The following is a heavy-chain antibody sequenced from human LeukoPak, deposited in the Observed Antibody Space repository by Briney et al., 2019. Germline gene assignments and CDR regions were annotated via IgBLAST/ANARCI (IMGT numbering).Heavy chain of an antibody. V-gene: IGHV3-7*05. CDR3: ARVQYRSSCLDN. CDR2: IRQDGSEK. D-gene: IGHD6-6*01. J-gene: IGHJ4*02. Sequence: GGSLRLSCAASGFTFSSYWMSWVRQAPGKGLEWVANIRQDGSEKYYVDSVKGRFTISRDNANNSLYLQMNSLRGEDTAAYYCARVQYRSSCLDNWGQGTLVTVSS. CDR1: GFTFSSYW.